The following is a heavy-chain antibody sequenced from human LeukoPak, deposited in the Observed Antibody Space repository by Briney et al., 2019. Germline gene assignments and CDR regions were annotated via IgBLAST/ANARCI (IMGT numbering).Heavy chain of an antibody. CDR3: ARGRVTTIANYYYYYIDV. V-gene: IGHV4-59*08. Sequence: SETLSLTCNVSGGSISSYYWTWIRQPPGKGLEWIGYVDYSGSTNYNPSLKSRVTISVDTSKNQFSLQLNSVTPEDTAVYYCARGRVTTIANYYYYYIDVWGKGTTVTVSS. CDR1: GGSISSYY. D-gene: IGHD4-17*01. CDR2: VDYSGST. J-gene: IGHJ6*03.